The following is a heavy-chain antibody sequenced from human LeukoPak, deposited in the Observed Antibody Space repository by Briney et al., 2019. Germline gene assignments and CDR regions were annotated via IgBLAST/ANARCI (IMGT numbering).Heavy chain of an antibody. V-gene: IGHV3-21*01. CDR2: ISSSSSYI. CDR1: GFTFSSYS. D-gene: IGHD1-1*01. Sequence: GGSLRFSCAASGFTFSSYSMNWVRQAPGKGLQWVSSISSSSSYIYYADSVKGRFTISRDNAKNSLYLQMNSLRAEDTAVYYCASVTTLPAFDYWGQGTLVTVSS. CDR3: ASVTTLPAFDY. J-gene: IGHJ4*02.